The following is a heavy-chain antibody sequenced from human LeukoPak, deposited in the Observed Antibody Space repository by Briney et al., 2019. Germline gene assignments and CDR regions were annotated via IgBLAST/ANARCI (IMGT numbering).Heavy chain of an antibody. D-gene: IGHD6-6*01. Sequence: PGGSLRLSCAASGFTVIANYMSWVRQAPGKGLEWVSVIYIGGNTYYADSVKGRFTISRDNSKNTLYLQMSGLRVEDTAVYYCVKIARDWGQGALVTVSS. CDR2: IYIGGNT. CDR3: VKIARD. V-gene: IGHV3-53*05. CDR1: GFTVIANY. J-gene: IGHJ4*02.